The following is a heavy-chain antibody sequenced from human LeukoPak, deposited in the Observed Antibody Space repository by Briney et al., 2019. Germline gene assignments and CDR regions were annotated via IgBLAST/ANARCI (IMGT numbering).Heavy chain of an antibody. V-gene: IGHV3-23*01. CDR3: AKGIYSSGWSYFDY. Sequence: GGSLRLSCAASGVTFSNSAMSWVRQAPGKGLEWVSTLSGSGITTYYADSVKGRFTISRDNSKNTLYLQMNSLRAEYTAVYYCAKGIYSSGWSYFDYWGHGTLVTVSS. D-gene: IGHD6-19*01. CDR2: LSGSGITT. J-gene: IGHJ4*01. CDR1: GVTFSNSA.